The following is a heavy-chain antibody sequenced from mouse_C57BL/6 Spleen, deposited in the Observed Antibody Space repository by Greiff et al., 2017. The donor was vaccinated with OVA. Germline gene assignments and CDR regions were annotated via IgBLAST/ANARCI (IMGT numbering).Heavy chain of an antibody. D-gene: IGHD2-3*01. CDR3: ARDGYYAYLGD. V-gene: IGHV1-55*01. CDR1: GYTFTSYW. J-gene: IGHJ2*01. Sequence: VQLQQPGAELVKPGASVKMSCKASGYTFTSYWITWVKQRPGQGLEWIGDIYPGSGSTNYNEKFKSKATLTVDKSSSTAYMQLSSLTSEDSAVYYCARDGYYAYLGDWGQGTTLTVSS. CDR2: IYPGSGST.